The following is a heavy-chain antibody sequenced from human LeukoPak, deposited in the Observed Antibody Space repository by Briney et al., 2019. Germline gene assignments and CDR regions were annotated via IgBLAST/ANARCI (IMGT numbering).Heavy chain of an antibody. D-gene: IGHD3-22*01. V-gene: IGHV3-30*18. CDR2: LSFDGSNK. CDR1: GFTFSTFG. Sequence: PGRSLRLSCAASGFTFSTFGMHWVRQAPGKGLEWVAVLSFDGSNKYYADSVKGRFTISRDNSKNTLYLEVNSLRVEDTAVYYCAKVTTSSGYYSRFDHWGQGTLVTVSS. J-gene: IGHJ4*02. CDR3: AKVTTSSGYYSRFDH.